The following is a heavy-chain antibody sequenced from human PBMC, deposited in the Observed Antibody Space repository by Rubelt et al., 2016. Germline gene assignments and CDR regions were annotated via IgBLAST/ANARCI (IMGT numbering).Heavy chain of an antibody. CDR3: ARRDGYNWDDAFDI. Sequence: QVQLVQSGAEVKKPGASVKVSCTASGYTFTSYGISWVRQAPGQGLEWMGWISAYNGNTNYAQKLEGRVTWTTYTATSTAYMELRSLRSDDTAVYYCARRDGYNWDDAFDIWGQGTMVTVSS. CDR2: ISAYNGNT. CDR1: GYTFTSYG. J-gene: IGHJ3*02. V-gene: IGHV1-18*01. D-gene: IGHD5-24*01.